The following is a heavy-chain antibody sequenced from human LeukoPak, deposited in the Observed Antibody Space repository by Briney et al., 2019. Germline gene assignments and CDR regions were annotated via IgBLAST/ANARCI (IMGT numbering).Heavy chain of an antibody. Sequence: GGSLRLSCAASGFTFSDYNMNWVRQAPGKGLEWISYIGIDSGNTNYADSVKGRFTISGDKAKNSLYLQMNSLRVEDTAVYYCARDYKYAFDNWGQGTLVAVSS. J-gene: IGHJ4*02. CDR1: GFTFSDYN. D-gene: IGHD5-24*01. CDR2: IGIDSGNT. CDR3: ARDYKYAFDN. V-gene: IGHV3-11*06.